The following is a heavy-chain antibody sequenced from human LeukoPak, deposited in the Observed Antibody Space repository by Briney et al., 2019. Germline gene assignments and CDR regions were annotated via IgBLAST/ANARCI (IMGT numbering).Heavy chain of an antibody. CDR2: SYYSGST. D-gene: IGHD3-3*01. V-gene: IGHV4-39*07. CDR3: ASTTYYDFWSGYYLSTSHYYYYYMDV. CDR1: GGPISSSSYY. J-gene: IGHJ6*03. Sequence: SETLSLTCTVSGGPISSSSYYWGWIRQPPGKGLEWIGSSYYSGSTNYNPSPKSRVTISVDTSKNQFSLKLSSVTAADTAVYYCASTTYYDFWSGYYLSTSHYYYYYMDVWGKGTTVTVSS.